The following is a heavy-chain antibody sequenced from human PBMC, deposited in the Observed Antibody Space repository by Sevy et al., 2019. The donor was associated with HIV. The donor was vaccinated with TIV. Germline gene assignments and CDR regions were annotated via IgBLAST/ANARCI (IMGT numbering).Heavy chain of an antibody. CDR3: ARMGGLTDNGMDV. Sequence: GGSLRLSCAASAFTFSSYSKNWVRQAPGKGLEWVSSISTINNYIYYADSMKGRFTISSDNAKNSLFLQMNSLRAEDTAVYYCARMGGLTDNGMDVWGQGTTVTVSS. CDR2: ISTINNYI. V-gene: IGHV3-21*01. J-gene: IGHJ6*02. D-gene: IGHD6-25*01. CDR1: AFTFSSYS.